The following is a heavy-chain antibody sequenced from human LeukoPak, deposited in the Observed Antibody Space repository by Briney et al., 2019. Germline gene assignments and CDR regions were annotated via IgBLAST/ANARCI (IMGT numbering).Heavy chain of an antibody. CDR1: GFTFSSYA. Sequence: GGSLRPSCAASGFTFSSYAMSWVRQAPGKGLEWVSAISGSGGSTYYADSVKGRFTISRDNSKNTLYLQVNSLRAEDTAVYYCAKTPSFGGDPEGYYFDYWGQGTLVTVSS. J-gene: IGHJ4*02. D-gene: IGHD3-16*01. V-gene: IGHV3-23*01. CDR2: ISGSGGST. CDR3: AKTPSFGGDPEGYYFDY.